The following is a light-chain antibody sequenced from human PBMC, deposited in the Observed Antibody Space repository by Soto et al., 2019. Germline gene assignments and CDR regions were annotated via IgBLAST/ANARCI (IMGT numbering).Light chain of an antibody. Sequence: IVLTQSPATLSLSPGERAALSCRASQSVSTSLVWYQHKPDQPPRLIIYDASKRSPGIPARFSGRGSGTDSTLTISSAEPEDFAVHYCAGRDDLPTFGHGTKVEI. CDR2: DAS. CDR3: AGRDDLPT. V-gene: IGKV3-11*01. J-gene: IGKJ1*01. CDR1: QSVSTS.